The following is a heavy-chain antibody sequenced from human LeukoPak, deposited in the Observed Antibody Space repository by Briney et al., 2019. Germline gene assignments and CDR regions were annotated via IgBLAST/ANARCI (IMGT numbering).Heavy chain of an antibody. CDR1: GGSISSSKW. CDR2: NYYSGST. Sequence: LEALSLTCAGSGGSISSSKWWGWVRPPPGEGLGWGGGNYYSGSTNYNPSLKSRVTISVDKSKNQFSLKLSSVTAADTAVYYCACTYYYGSGSLRDYWGQGTLVTVSS. D-gene: IGHD3-10*01. CDR3: ACTYYYGSGSLRDY. V-gene: IGHV4-4*02. J-gene: IGHJ4*02.